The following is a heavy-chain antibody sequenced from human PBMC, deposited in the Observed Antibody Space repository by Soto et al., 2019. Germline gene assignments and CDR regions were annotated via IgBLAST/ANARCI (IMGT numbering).Heavy chain of an antibody. CDR1: GFTFSSYA. V-gene: IGHV3-30-3*01. J-gene: IGHJ4*02. CDR2: ISYDGSNK. D-gene: IGHD2-21*01. CDR3: ARGPIVVAYFDY. Sequence: GGSLRLSYAASGFTFSSYAMHWVRQAPGKGLEWVAVISYDGSNKYYADSVKGRFTISRDNSKNTLYLQMNSLRAEDTAVYYCARGPIVVAYFDYRGQGTLVTVLS.